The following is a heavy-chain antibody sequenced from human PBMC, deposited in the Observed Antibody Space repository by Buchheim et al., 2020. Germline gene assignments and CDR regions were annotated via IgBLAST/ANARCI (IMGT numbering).Heavy chain of an antibody. V-gene: IGHV3-7*01. Sequence: EVQLVESGGGLVHPGGSLRLSCAASGFTFSNFWMTWVRQAPGKGLEWVANIKHDGSEKYYVDSVKGRFTISRDNVKNSMYLQMISLRAEDTAVYYCARDFPNWYWGQGTL. CDR1: GFTFSNFW. CDR3: ARDFPNWY. D-gene: IGHD1-1*01. J-gene: IGHJ4*02. CDR2: IKHDGSEK.